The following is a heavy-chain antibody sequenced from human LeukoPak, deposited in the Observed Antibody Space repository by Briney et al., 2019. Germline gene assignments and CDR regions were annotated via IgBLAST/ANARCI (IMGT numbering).Heavy chain of an antibody. D-gene: IGHD5-18*01. CDR1: GLTFSHQN. CDR2: ISSSGRTI. CDR3: ATDLIVTNH. J-gene: IGHJ5*02. Sequence: GVSLRLSCAPSGLTFSHQNMNWVRQAPGKGLEWVSYISSSGRTIHYADSVKVRFTISRDNAKDSSYMQMNSLRDDDTADYYCATDLIVTNHWGQGTLVSVPS. V-gene: IGHV3-48*02.